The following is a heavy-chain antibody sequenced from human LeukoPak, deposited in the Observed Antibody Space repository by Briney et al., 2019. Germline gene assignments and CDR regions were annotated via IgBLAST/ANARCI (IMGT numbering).Heavy chain of an antibody. CDR3: VRDDRSSWFDH. J-gene: IGHJ5*02. D-gene: IGHD6-13*01. V-gene: IGHV3-66*01. Sequence: GGSLRLSCATSGFTVSDNQMSWVRQAPGQGLEWVSMIYSGGTIYYADSVKGRFTISRDNSKNTLYLQINSLRAEGTAVYYCVRDDRSSWFDHWGQGTLVTVSS. CDR2: IYSGGTI. CDR1: GFTVSDNQ.